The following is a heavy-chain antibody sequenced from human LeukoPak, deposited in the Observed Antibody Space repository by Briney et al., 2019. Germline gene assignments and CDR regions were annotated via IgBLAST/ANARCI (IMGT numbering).Heavy chain of an antibody. J-gene: IGHJ4*02. Sequence: PSETLSLTCTVSGGSISSSSYYWGWIRQPPGKGLEWIGSIYYSGSTYYNPSLKSRVTISVDTSKNQFSLKLSSVTAADTAVYYCASGSPETYYDFWSGYFYRHYFDYWGQGTLVTVSS. V-gene: IGHV4-39*07. D-gene: IGHD3-3*01. CDR1: GGSISSSSYY. CDR3: ASGSPETYYDFWSGYFYRHYFDY. CDR2: IYYSGST.